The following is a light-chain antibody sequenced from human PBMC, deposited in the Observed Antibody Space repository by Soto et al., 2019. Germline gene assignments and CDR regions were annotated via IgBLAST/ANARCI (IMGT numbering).Light chain of an antibody. J-gene: IGLJ3*02. CDR1: SSDVEIYNL. CDR3: CAYAASSTLV. CDR2: EGS. Sequence: QSALTQPASVSGSPGQSITISCTGTSSDVEIYNLVSWYQQHPGKAPKLMIYEGSKRPSGVYNRFSGSNSDNTASLTISGLQAEDEADYYCCAYAASSTLVFGGGTKLTVL. V-gene: IGLV2-23*01.